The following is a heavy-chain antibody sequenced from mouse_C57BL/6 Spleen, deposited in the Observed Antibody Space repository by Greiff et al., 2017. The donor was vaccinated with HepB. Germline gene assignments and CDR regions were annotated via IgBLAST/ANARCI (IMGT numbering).Heavy chain of an antibody. CDR3: ARAGLLYYFDY. J-gene: IGHJ2*01. CDR1: GYTFTSYW. CDR2: INPSSGYT. V-gene: IGHV1-7*01. Sequence: VQLQQSGAELAKPGASVKLSCKASGYTFTSYWMHWVKQRPGQGLEWIGYINPSSGYTKYNQKFKDKATLTADISSSTAYMQLSSLTYEDSAVYYCARAGLLYYFDYWGQGTTLTVSS. D-gene: IGHD1-1*01.